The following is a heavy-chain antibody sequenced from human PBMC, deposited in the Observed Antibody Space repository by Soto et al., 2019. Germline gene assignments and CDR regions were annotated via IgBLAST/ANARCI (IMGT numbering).Heavy chain of an antibody. D-gene: IGHD5-18*01. CDR3: ARRLQLWSADYFDY. CDR2: IDPSDSYT. CDR1: GYSFTSYW. Sequence: PGESLKISCKGSGYSFTSYWIGWVRQMPGKGLEWMGRIDPSDSYTNYSPSFQGHVTISADKSISTAYLQWSSLKASDTAMYYCARRLQLWSADYFDYWGQGTLVTVSS. V-gene: IGHV5-10-1*01. J-gene: IGHJ4*02.